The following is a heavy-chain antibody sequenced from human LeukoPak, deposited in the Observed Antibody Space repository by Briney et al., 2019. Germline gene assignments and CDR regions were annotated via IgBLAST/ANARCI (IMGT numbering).Heavy chain of an antibody. CDR2: INPSGGST. CDR3: ASSVVATPHLGY. CDR1: GYTFTSYY. J-gene: IGHJ4*02. Sequence: GASVKVSCKASGYTFTSYYMHWVRQAPGQGLEWMGIINPSGGSTSYAQKFQGRVTMTRDMSTSTVYMELSSLRSEDTAVYYCASSVVATPHLGYWGQGTLVTVSS. V-gene: IGHV1-46*01. D-gene: IGHD5-12*01.